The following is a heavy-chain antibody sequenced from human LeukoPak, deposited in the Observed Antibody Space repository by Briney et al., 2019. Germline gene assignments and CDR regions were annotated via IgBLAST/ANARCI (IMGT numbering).Heavy chain of an antibody. Sequence: KPGGSLRLSCAASGFTFSDYYMSWIRQAPGKGLEWISYIHSRGSTTYYADSVKGRFTISRDNAKNSLFLQMNSLRVEDTAVYYCARDSPLDYGVPGEASSGYWGQGTLVTVSS. CDR3: ARDSPLDYGVPGEASSGY. CDR1: GFTFSDYY. J-gene: IGHJ4*02. CDR2: IHSRGSTT. V-gene: IGHV3-11*01. D-gene: IGHD4-17*01.